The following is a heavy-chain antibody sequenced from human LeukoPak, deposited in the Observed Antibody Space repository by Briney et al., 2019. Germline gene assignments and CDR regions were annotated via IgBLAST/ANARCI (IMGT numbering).Heavy chain of an antibody. CDR1: GFTFSSYG. D-gene: IGHD6-6*01. CDR2: ISYDGSNK. J-gene: IGHJ4*02. CDR3: ARRSGGSSAPDY. Sequence: SGGSLRLSCAASGFTFSSYGMHWVRQAPGKGLEWVAVISYDGSNKYYADSVKGRFTISRDNSKNTLYLQMNSLRAEDTAVYYCARRSGGSSAPDYWGQGTLVTVSS. V-gene: IGHV3-30*03.